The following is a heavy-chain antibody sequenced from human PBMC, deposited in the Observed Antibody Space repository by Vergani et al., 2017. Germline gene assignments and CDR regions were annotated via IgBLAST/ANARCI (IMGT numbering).Heavy chain of an antibody. Sequence: QVQLVQSGAEVKKPGSSVKVSCRASGYSFSSYDISWVRQAPGHGPEWMGWINPVTGGTNYAQKFEDRVRLSLDTSITTGYMTLRRLTSGDTAMYYCARPLQPGGNSHWYFDLWGRGTLVSVSS. CDR3: ARPLQPGGNSHWYFDL. CDR2: INPVTGGT. J-gene: IGHJ2*01. V-gene: IGHV1-2*02. CDR1: GYSFSSYD. D-gene: IGHD4-23*01.